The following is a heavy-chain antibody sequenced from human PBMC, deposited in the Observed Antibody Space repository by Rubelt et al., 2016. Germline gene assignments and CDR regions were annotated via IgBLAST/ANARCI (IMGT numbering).Heavy chain of an antibody. CDR2: INDGNGNT. CDR1: GYTFTSYA. V-gene: IGHV1-3*01. Sequence: QVQLVQSGVEVKKPGASVKVSCKASGYTFTSYAMHWVRQAPGQRLEWMGWINDGNGNTKYSQKFRGRVTITADTSASTAYMELSSLRSEDTAVYYCSRSKDTAMVTDADWYFDLWGRGTLVTVSS. D-gene: IGHD5-18*01. J-gene: IGHJ2*01. CDR3: SRSKDTAMVTDADWYFDL.